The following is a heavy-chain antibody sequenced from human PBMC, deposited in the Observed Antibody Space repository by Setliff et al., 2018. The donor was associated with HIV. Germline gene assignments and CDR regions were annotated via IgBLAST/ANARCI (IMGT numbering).Heavy chain of an antibody. CDR3: ARDVEHMMDV. CDR2: ISPYNGHT. CDR1: GYTFPTYG. Sequence: ASVKVSCKTSGYTFPTYGISWVRQAPGHGLEWMGWISPYNGHTKYAQTFQGRVTMTIDTSTNSAYMELRRLRFDDTAVYYCARDVEHMMDVWGQGTTVTVSS. J-gene: IGHJ6*02. V-gene: IGHV1-18*01.